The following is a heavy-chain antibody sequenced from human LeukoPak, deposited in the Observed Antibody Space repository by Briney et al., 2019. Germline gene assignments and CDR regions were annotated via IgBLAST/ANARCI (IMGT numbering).Heavy chain of an antibody. Sequence: PGGSLRLSCAASGFTFSSYEMNWVRQAPGKGLEWVSSISSSSSYIYYADSVKGRFTISRDNAKNSLYLQMNSLRAEDTALYYCAKDQSYSMGNWFDPWGQGTLVTVSS. CDR3: AKDQSYSMGNWFDP. CDR2: ISSSSSYI. J-gene: IGHJ5*02. V-gene: IGHV3-21*04. CDR1: GFTFSSYE. D-gene: IGHD4-11*01.